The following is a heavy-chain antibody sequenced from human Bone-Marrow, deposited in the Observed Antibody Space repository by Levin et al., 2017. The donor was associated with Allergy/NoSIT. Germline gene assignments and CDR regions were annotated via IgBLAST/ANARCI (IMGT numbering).Heavy chain of an antibody. CDR2: IVPMFGTA. D-gene: IGHD3-22*01. CDR3: AREGSDTGGYYAF. CDR1: GGNFRSYA. Sequence: ASVKVSCKASGGNFRSYAITWVRQAPGLGLEWMGGIVPMFGTANYAQKFQARVTITADESTSTAYMELSSLTSEDTAVYYCAREGSDTGGYYAFWGQGTRVTVSS. V-gene: IGHV1-69*13. J-gene: IGHJ4*02.